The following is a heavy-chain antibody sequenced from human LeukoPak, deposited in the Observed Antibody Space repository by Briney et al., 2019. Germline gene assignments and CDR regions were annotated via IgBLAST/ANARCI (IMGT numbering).Heavy chain of an antibody. CDR3: ARALSWTTNSYYYMDV. Sequence: ASVKVSCKASGYTFTSYDINWVRQATGQGLEWMGWMNPNSGNTGYAQKFQGRVTMTKNTSITTAYMELSSLRSEDTAVYYCARALSWTTNSYYYMDVWGKGSTVTVSS. J-gene: IGHJ6*03. CDR2: MNPNSGNT. CDR1: GYTFTSYD. D-gene: IGHD3/OR15-3a*01. V-gene: IGHV1-8*01.